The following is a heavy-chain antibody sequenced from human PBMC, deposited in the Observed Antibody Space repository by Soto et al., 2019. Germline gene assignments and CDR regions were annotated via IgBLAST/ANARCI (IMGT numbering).Heavy chain of an antibody. CDR1: GGSISSSNW. CDR3: ATWDSGYDYAFDI. CDR2: IYHSGST. V-gene: IGHV4-4*02. Sequence: SETLSPTCAVSGGSISSSNWWSWVRQPPGKGLEWIGEIYHSGSTNYNPSLKSRVTISVDKSKNQFSLKLSSVTAADTAVYYCATWDSGYDYAFDIWGQGTMVTVSS. D-gene: IGHD5-12*01. J-gene: IGHJ3*02.